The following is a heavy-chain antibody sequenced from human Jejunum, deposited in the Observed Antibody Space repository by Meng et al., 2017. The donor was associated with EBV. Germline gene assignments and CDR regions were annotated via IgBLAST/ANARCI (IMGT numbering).Heavy chain of an antibody. CDR2: ISVKNGEA. CDR1: GYILTNYD. V-gene: IGHV1-18*01. D-gene: IGHD6-13*01. CDR3: ARYVPNGSFWYFDF. J-gene: IGHJ2*01. Sequence: QCQAVPSGADAKTPQASMKSSCTASGYILTNYDISWVRQAPGQGLEWMGWISVKNGEAKYPQNFQGRVTMTTDTTTSTAYMELRSLTSDDTAVYYCARYVPNGSFWYFDFWGRGTLVTVSS.